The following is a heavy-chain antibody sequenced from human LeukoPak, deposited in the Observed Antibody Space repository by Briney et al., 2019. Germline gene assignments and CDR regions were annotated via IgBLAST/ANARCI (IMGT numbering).Heavy chain of an antibody. Sequence: PSETLSLTCAVYGGSFSGYYWSWIRQPPGKGLEWIGEINHSGSTNYNPSLKSRVTISVDTSKNQFSLKLSSVTAADTAVYYCARVSPQVVPAATPFHYWGQGTLVTVSS. J-gene: IGHJ4*02. D-gene: IGHD2-2*01. CDR2: INHSGST. CDR1: GGSFSGYY. V-gene: IGHV4-34*01. CDR3: ARVSPQVVPAATPFHY.